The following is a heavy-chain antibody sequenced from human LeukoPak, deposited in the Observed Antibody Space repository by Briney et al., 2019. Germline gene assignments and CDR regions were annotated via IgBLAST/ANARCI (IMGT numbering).Heavy chain of an antibody. CDR3: ARDEDYVDY. CDR1: GFTFSSYS. J-gene: IGHJ4*02. V-gene: IGHV3-48*02. Sequence: GGSLRLSCAASGFTFSSYSMNWVRQAPGKGLEWVSYISSSSSTIYYADSVKGRFTISRDNAKNSLYLRMNSLRDEDTAVYYCARDEDYVDYWGQGTLVTVSS. CDR2: ISSSSSTI.